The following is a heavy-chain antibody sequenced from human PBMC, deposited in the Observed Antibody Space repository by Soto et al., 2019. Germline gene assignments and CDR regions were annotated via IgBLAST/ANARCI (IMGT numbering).Heavy chain of an antibody. J-gene: IGHJ4*02. Sequence: GGDLELCSAAHRDSLNHYAMNCVRQAPWKGLEWVSGISGNSGFTYYTDSVKGRFTISRDNSKNTLFLQMNALRDEDTAIYYCAKAVSFYGPRSPFDSWGRGIVVTGSS. CDR3: AKAVSFYGPRSPFDS. V-gene: IGHV3-23*01. CDR2: ISGNSGFT. CDR1: RDSLNHYA. D-gene: IGHD1-26*01.